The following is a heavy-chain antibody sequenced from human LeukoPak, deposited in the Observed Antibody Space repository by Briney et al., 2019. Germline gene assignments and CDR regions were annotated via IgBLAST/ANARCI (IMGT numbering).Heavy chain of an antibody. J-gene: IGHJ6*02. CDR1: GYTFTGYY. CDR3: ARDIRAASLGYYYGMDV. CDR2: INPNSGGT. Sequence: ASVKVSCKASGYTFTGYYIHWVRQAPGQGLEWMGWINPNSGGTNYAQKFQGRVTMTRDTSISTAYMDLSGLIPDDTAAYFCARDIRAASLGYYYGMDVWGQGTTVTVSS. V-gene: IGHV1-2*02. D-gene: IGHD2-15*01.